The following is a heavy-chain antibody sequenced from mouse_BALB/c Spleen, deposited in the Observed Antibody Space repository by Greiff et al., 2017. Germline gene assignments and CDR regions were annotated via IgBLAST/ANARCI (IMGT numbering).Heavy chain of an antibody. CDR2: INPYNDGT. Sequence: EVQRVESGPELVKPGASVKMSCKASGYTFTSYVMHWVKQKPGQGLEWIGYINPYNDGTKYNEKFKGKATLTSDKSSSTAYMELSSLTSEDSAVYYCARRTGTGDFDYWGQGTTLTVSS. V-gene: IGHV1-14*01. CDR1: GYTFTSYV. J-gene: IGHJ2*01. CDR3: ARRTGTGDFDY. D-gene: IGHD4-1*01.